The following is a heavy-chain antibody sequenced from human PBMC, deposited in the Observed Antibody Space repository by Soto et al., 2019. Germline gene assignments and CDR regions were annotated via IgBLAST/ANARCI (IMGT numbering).Heavy chain of an antibody. CDR1: GFTFDNYG. V-gene: IGHV3-23*01. CDR3: AKGHSDSFGNYDYFGMDV. Sequence: GGSLRLSCAASGFTFDNYGMSWVRQAPGKGLEWIGAITGAGGSTYNADSVKGRFTISRDTSKKTVYLQVDSLRVEDTAVYYCAKGHSDSFGNYDYFGMDVWGQGTTVTVSS. J-gene: IGHJ6*02. CDR2: ITGAGGST. D-gene: IGHD4-4*01.